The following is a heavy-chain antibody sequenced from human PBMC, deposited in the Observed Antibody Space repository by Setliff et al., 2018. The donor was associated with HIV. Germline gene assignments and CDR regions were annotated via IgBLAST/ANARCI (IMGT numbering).Heavy chain of an antibody. Sequence: PSETLSLTCGVSGYSLTSGYYWGWIRQPPGKGLEWIGSIHDSGRTYYNPSLKSRVTMSVDTSKNQFSLKLSSVTAADTAVYYCARELLRSWDGSENSYKPYYFDYWGQGTLVTVSS. D-gene: IGHD3-10*01. CDR2: IHDSGRT. CDR1: GYSLTSGYY. CDR3: ARELLRSWDGSENSYKPYYFDY. V-gene: IGHV4-38-2*02. J-gene: IGHJ4*02.